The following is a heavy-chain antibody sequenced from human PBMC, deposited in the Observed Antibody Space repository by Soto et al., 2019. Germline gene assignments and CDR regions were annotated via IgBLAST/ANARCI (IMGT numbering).Heavy chain of an antibody. CDR2: IIPIFGTA. Sequence: QVQLVQSGAEVKKPGSSVNVSCKSSAGNFSSYAISWVRQAPGQGLEWMGGIIPIFGTANYAQKFQGRVTNTADESTSTVSMELSSLRSDDTAVYYCSRDQPDCSGGSCDSGWFYPWGQGTLVTVSS. CDR1: AGNFSSYA. J-gene: IGHJ5*02. CDR3: SRDQPDCSGGSCDSGWFYP. V-gene: IGHV1-69*12. D-gene: IGHD2-15*01.